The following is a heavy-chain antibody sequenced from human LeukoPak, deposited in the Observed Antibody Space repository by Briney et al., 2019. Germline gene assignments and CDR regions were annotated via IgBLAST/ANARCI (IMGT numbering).Heavy chain of an antibody. Sequence: GESLKISCQGSGYRFTSYWIGWVRQMPGKGLEWMGIIYPGDSDIRYSPSFQGQVTISVDKSISTAYLQWSSLKASDTAMYYCARRLGPYGSSQSDYWGQGTLVTVSS. J-gene: IGHJ4*02. CDR1: GYRFTSYW. CDR3: ARRLGPYGSSQSDY. D-gene: IGHD6-13*01. CDR2: IYPGDSDI. V-gene: IGHV5-51*01.